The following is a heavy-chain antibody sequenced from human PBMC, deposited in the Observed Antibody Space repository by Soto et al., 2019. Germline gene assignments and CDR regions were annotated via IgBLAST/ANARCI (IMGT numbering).Heavy chain of an antibody. CDR2: NSSSSSTI. Sequence: GGSLRPSCAASGFTFSSYGMHWVRQAPGKGLEGVSYNSSSSSTIYYADSVKGRFTISRDNAKNSLYLQMNSLRDEDTAVYYCARDLYCSGGSCYSNYYYGMDVWGQGTTVTVSS. V-gene: IGHV3-48*02. D-gene: IGHD2-15*01. J-gene: IGHJ6*02. CDR1: GFTFSSYG. CDR3: ARDLYCSGGSCYSNYYYGMDV.